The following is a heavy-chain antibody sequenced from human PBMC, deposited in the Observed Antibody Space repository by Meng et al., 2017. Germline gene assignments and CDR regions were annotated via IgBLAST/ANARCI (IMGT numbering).Heavy chain of an antibody. CDR3: AREYRDIFSGYRYFDY. CDR1: AGTFSGIA. J-gene: IGHJ4*02. V-gene: IGHV1-69*01. D-gene: IGHD3-9*01. Sequence: VLLAQAGSSLKEPGSSVKASCKAAAGTFSGIAISWVRQAPGRGLEWMGGIIPIFGTANYAQKFQGRVTITADESASKAYMELSSLRSEDTAVYYCAREYRDIFSGYRYFDYWGQGTLVTASS. CDR2: IIPIFGTA.